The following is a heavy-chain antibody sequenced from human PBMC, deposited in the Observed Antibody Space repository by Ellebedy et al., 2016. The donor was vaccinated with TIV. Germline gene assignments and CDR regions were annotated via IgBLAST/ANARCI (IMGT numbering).Heavy chain of an antibody. CDR2: IKQDGSEK. Sequence: GESLKIPCAASGFTFSSYWMSWVRQAPGKGLEWVANIKQDGSEKYYVDSVKGRFTIPRDNAKNSLYLQMNSLGAEDTAVYYCASYLDATNYWGQGTLVTVSS. V-gene: IGHV3-7*01. D-gene: IGHD2-15*01. J-gene: IGHJ4*02. CDR3: ASYLDATNY. CDR1: GFTFSSYW.